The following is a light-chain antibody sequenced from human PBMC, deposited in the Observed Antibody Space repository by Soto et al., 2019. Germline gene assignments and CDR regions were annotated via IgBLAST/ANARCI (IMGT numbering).Light chain of an antibody. Sequence: DIQKTQSPSSLWATVVDRATIAGQASQNINNYLNWYQQKPGRAPKLLIYDASNLEAGVPSRLRGSGAGTDFTFTIRRLQPEYIATYYCQQYENLPTFGQGTRLEIK. CDR1: QNINNY. V-gene: IGKV1-33*01. CDR2: DAS. J-gene: IGKJ5*01. CDR3: QQYENLPT.